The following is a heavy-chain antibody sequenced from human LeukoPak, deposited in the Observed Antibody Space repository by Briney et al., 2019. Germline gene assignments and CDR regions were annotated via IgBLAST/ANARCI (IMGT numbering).Heavy chain of an antibody. V-gene: IGHV1-69*06. D-gene: IGHD3-10*01. CDR2: IIPIFGTA. CDR3: ARAYYYGSGGYSNYFDY. CDR1: GGTFSSYA. J-gene: IGHJ4*02. Sequence: GASVKVSCKASGGTFSSYAISWVRPAPGQGLEWMGGIIPIFGTANYAQKFQGRVTITADKSTSTAYMELSSLRSEDTAVYYCARAYYYGSGGYSNYFDYWGQGTLVTVSS.